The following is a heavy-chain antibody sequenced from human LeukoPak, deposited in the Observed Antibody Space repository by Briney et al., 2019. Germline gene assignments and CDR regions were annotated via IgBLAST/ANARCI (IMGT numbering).Heavy chain of an antibody. V-gene: IGHV4-34*01. J-gene: IGHJ4*02. D-gene: IGHD2-15*01. CDR1: GGSFSGYY. CDR2: INHSGST. Sequence: PSETLSLTCAVYGGSFSGYYWSWIRQPPEKGLEWIGEINHSGSTNYNPSLKSRVTISVDTSKNQFSLKLSSVTAADTAVYCCARATGSRASGYWGQGTLVTVSS. CDR3: ARATGSRASGY.